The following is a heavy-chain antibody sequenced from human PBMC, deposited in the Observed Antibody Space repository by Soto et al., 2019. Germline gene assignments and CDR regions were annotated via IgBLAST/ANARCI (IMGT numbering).Heavy chain of an antibody. V-gene: IGHV4-59*01. J-gene: IGHJ6*02. CDR1: GGSISSYY. D-gene: IGHD4-17*01. Sequence: QVQLQESGPGLVKPSETLSLTCTVSGGSISSYYWSWIRQPPGKGLEWIGYIYYSGSTNYNPSLKSRVTISVVTSKNQFSLKLSSVTAADTAVYSCARDGHDYGGNSYYYYGMDVWGQGTTVTVSS. CDR2: IYYSGST. CDR3: ARDGHDYGGNSYYYYGMDV.